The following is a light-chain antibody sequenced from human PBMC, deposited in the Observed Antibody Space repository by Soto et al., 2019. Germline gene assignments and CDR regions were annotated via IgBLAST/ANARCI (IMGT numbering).Light chain of an antibody. Sequence: DIVMTQSPDSLAVSLGETATINCKSSPSVLYSSNNKNYFAWYQQRPGQPPKLLIYSPSTRESGVPDRFSGSGSGTDFTLTIASLQTEEVAVYYCEQYESTPPTLGQGTKLEIK. CDR3: EQYESTPPT. CDR2: SPS. V-gene: IGKV4-1*01. J-gene: IGKJ2*01. CDR1: PSVLYSSNNKNY.